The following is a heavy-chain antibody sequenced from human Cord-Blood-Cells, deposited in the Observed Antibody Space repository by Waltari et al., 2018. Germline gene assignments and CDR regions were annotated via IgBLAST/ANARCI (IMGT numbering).Heavy chain of an antibody. Sequence: QVQLVQSGAEVKKPGASVKVSCKVSGYTLTELSMHWVRQAPGKGLEWMGGVYPEESKTHYAQQFPCTVTTTEYTSTDTAYMELSSLRSEDTAVYYCATRANWGYWYFDLWGRSTLVTVSS. CDR2: VYPEESKT. D-gene: IGHD7-27*01. V-gene: IGHV1-24*01. CDR1: GYTLTELS. J-gene: IGHJ2*01. CDR3: ATRANWGYWYFDL.